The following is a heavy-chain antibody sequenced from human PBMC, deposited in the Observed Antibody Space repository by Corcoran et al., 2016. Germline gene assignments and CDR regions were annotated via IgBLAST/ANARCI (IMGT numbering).Heavy chain of an antibody. J-gene: IGHJ4*02. V-gene: IGHV6-1*01. CDR2: TLYRSKWYN. CDR3: ARDWSGWSFDY. CDR1: GDSVSDNTAA. D-gene: IGHD6-19*01. Sequence: QVQLQQSGPGLVKPSQTLSLTCAISGDSVSDNTAAWHWIRQSPSRGLEWLGRTLYRSKWYNDYAPFVKSRITINPETSKNQFSLQLNSVTPEDTAVDYCARDWSGWSFDYWGQGTLVTVSS.